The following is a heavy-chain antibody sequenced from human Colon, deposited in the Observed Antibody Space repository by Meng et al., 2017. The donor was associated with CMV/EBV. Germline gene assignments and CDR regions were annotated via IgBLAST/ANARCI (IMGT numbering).Heavy chain of an antibody. D-gene: IGHD3-3*01. CDR2: VTRDSMI. J-gene: IGHJ6*02. Sequence: GESLKISCEVSGFTISDRHMSWIRQAPGKGLDWIIYVTRDSMIYSADSVRGRFTISRDNSKNTLYLQMNSLRAEDTAVYYCAGRYDFWSGYYGYYYGMDVWGQGTTVTVSS. CDR3: AGRYDFWSGYYGYYYGMDV. CDR1: GFTISDRH. V-gene: IGHV3-66*02.